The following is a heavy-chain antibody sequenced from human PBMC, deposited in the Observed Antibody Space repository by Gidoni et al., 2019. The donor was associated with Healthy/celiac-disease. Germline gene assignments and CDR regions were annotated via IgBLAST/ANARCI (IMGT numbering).Heavy chain of an antibody. CDR1: GFTFSNAW. V-gene: IGHV3-15*01. J-gene: IGHJ4*02. CDR3: TSRILAYCGGDCLYYFDY. CDR2: IKSKTDGGTT. Sequence: EVQLVESGGGLVKPGGSLRLSCAASGFTFSNAWMSWVRQAPGKGLELVGRIKSKTDGGTTDYAAPVKGRFTISRDDSKNTLYLQMNSLKTEDTAVYYCTSRILAYCGGDCLYYFDYWGQGTLVTVSS. D-gene: IGHD2-21*01.